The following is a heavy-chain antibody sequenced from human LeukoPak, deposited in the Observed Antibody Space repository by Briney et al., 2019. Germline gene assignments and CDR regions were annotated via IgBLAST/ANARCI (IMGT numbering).Heavy chain of an antibody. CDR1: GFTFSSYS. J-gene: IGHJ4*02. V-gene: IGHV3-21*01. Sequence: PGGSLRLSCAASGFTFSSYSMNWVRQAPGKGLEWVSSISSSSSYIYYADSVKGRFTISRDNAKNSLYLQMNSLRAEDTAVYYCARGGMLRGAQLDYWGQGTLVTVSS. CDR2: ISSSSSYI. CDR3: ARGGMLRGAQLDY. D-gene: IGHD3-10*01.